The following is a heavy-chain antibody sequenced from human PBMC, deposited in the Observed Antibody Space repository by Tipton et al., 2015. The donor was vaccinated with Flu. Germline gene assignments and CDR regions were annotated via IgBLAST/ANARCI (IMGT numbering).Heavy chain of an antibody. CDR3: ARGGRRDGYNP. J-gene: IGHJ5*02. Sequence: TLSLTCTVSGGSISTYHWSWIRQPPGKGLEWIGYIYYSGSTNYNPSLKSRVTISVDTSKNQFSLKLSSVTAADTAVYYCARGGRRDGYNPWGRGTLVTVSS. CDR1: GGSISTYH. D-gene: IGHD5-24*01. V-gene: IGHV4-59*01. CDR2: IYYSGST.